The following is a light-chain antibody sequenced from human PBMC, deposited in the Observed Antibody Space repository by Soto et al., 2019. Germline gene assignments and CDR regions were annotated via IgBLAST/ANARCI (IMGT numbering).Light chain of an antibody. V-gene: IGLV2-8*01. J-gene: IGLJ2*01. Sequence: QSVLTQPPSASGSPGQSVTISCTGTSSDVGGYNYVSWYQQHPSKAPKLMIYEVSKRPSGVPDRFSGSKSGNTASLTVSGLQAEDEADYYCSSYAGSNNFGVFGGGTQLTVL. CDR2: EVS. CDR3: SSYAGSNNFGV. CDR1: SSDVGGYNY.